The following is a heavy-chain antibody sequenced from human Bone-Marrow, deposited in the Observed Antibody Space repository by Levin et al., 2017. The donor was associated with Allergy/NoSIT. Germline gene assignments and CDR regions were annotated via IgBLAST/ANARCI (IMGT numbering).Heavy chain of an antibody. J-gene: IGHJ4*02. CDR2: IDYSGNT. CDR3: ARHLWDYYDRSASYYFDY. CDR1: GDSISSSSDY. V-gene: IGHV4-39*01. D-gene: IGHD3-22*01. Sequence: SQTLSLTCTVSGDSISSSSDYWGWIRQSPGKGLEWIGTIDYSGNTYYNPSLKSRVTMSVDTPKNQFSLNLKSVTAADTAVYYCARHLWDYYDRSASYYFDYWGQGTLVTVSS.